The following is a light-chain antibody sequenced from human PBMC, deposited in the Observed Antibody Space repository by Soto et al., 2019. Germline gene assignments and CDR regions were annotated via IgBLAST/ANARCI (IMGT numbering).Light chain of an antibody. CDR1: QFVTNN. CDR3: QQRDGLYT. V-gene: IGKV3-11*01. Sequence: EIVLTQSPATLSLSPGERATLSCRASQFVTNNLAWYQQKPGQAPRLLISDGCNRASGIPARGVGSGSGSDFTLTITGLQPADVAVYFWQQRDGLYTFGQGTKLQIK. J-gene: IGKJ2*01. CDR2: DGC.